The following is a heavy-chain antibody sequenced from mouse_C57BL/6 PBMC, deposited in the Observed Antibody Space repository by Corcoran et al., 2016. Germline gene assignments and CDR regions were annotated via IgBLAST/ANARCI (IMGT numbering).Heavy chain of an antibody. V-gene: IGHV9-3*01. CDR2: INTYSGVP. D-gene: IGHD1-1*01. CDR1: GYTFTTYG. Sequence: QIQLVQSGPELKKPGETVKISCKASGYTFTTYGMSWVKQAPGKGLKWMGWINTYSGVPTYADDFKGRIAFSLETSASTAYLQINNLKNEDTATYFCAREVTTVVGDYWGQGTTLTVSS. CDR3: AREVTTVVGDY. J-gene: IGHJ2*01.